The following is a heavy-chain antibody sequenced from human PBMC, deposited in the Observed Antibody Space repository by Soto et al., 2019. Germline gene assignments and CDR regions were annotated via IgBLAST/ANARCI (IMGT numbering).Heavy chain of an antibody. J-gene: IGHJ4*02. V-gene: IGHV3-9*01. CDR3: GKGRTSSSRMVDY. Sequence: EVQLVESGGGLVQPGRSLRLSCAASGFTFDDYAMHWVRQAPGKGLEWVSGISWNSGTIGYADSVKGRFTISRDNAKNSLYLQMNSLRAEDTAFCYCGKGRTSSSRMVDYWGQGTLVTVSS. D-gene: IGHD6-6*01. CDR1: GFTFDDYA. CDR2: ISWNSGTI.